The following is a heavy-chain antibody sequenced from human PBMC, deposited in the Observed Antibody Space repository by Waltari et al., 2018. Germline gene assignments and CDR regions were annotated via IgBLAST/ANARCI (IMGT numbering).Heavy chain of an antibody. J-gene: IGHJ4*02. CDR1: GYIFSGYY. CDR2: INPNTGGT. D-gene: IGHD1-1*01. Sequence: QVQLVQSGAAVKKPGASVKVSCKASGYIFSGYYIPWVRQAPGQGLEWMGWINPNTGGTTYAQKFQGRVTMTRDTSISTAYMELSSLRSDDTAVYYCARGTEGYWGQGTLVTVSS. V-gene: IGHV1-2*02. CDR3: ARGTEGY.